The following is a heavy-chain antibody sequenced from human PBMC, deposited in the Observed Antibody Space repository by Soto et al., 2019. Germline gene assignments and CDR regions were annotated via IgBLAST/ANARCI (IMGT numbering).Heavy chain of an antibody. J-gene: IGHJ5*02. CDR3: AREIRILYQTIWFDP. CDR1: GGTFSSYA. D-gene: IGHD2-2*01. V-gene: IGHV1-69*13. Sequence: GASVKVSCKASGGTFSSYAISWVRQAPGQGLEWMGGIIPIFGTANYAQKFQGRVTITADESTSTAYMELSSLRSEDTAVYYCAREIRILYQTIWFDPWGQGTLVTVSS. CDR2: IIPIFGTA.